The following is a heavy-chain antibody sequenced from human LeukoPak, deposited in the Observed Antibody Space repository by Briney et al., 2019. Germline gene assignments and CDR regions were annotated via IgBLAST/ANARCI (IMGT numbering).Heavy chain of an antibody. Sequence: SETLSLTCAVYGGSFSGYYWSWIRQPPGKGLEWIGEINHSGSTNYNPSLKSRVTISVDTSKNQLSLKLSSVTAADTAVYYCALNLLWDAFDIWGQGTMVTVSS. J-gene: IGHJ3*02. D-gene: IGHD3-10*01. CDR3: ALNLLWDAFDI. CDR1: GGSFSGYY. CDR2: INHSGST. V-gene: IGHV4-34*01.